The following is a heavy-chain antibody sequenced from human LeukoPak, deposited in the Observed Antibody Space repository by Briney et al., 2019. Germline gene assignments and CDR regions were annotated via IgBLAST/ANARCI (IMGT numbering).Heavy chain of an antibody. D-gene: IGHD6-13*01. J-gene: IGHJ4*02. CDR1: GFSFANSV. CDR3: AIREPIGY. Sequence: GSLRLSCAASGFSFANSVISWIRQAPGKGPEWVSAISGSGDRTDYADSVRGRFTISRDNSRSTLYLQMNSLRVEDTAIYYCAIREPIGYWGQGFLVTVSP. V-gene: IGHV3-23*01. CDR2: ISGSGDRT.